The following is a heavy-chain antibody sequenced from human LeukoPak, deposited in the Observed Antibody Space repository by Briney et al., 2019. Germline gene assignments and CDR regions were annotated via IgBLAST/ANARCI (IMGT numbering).Heavy chain of an antibody. CDR3: ARDGVVRGVISYYYYYYMDV. V-gene: IGHV3-48*01. J-gene: IGHJ6*03. CDR2: ISSSSSTI. D-gene: IGHD3-10*01. Sequence: PGGSLRLSCAASGFTFSSYSMNWVRQAPGKGLEWVSYISSSSSTINYADSVKGRFTISRDNANNSLYLQMNSLRAEDTAVYYCARDGVVRGVISYYYYYYMDVWGKGTTVTVSS. CDR1: GFTFSSYS.